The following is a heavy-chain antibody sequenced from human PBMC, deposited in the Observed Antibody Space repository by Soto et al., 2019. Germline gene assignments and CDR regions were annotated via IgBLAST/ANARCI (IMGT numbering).Heavy chain of an antibody. D-gene: IGHD3-9*01. CDR2: IGGSGSNT. J-gene: IGHJ6*02. CDR3: ARVVRHFDTPYGMDV. V-gene: IGHV3-23*01. Sequence: EVQLLESGEGLVQPGGSLKLSCAASGFTFSNYAMSWVRQAPGKGLEWVSGIGGSGSNTYYADSVKGRVTISRDNSKNTLFLIMNNLRAEDTAEYYCARVVRHFDTPYGMDVSGQGTTVTVSS. CDR1: GFTFSNYA.